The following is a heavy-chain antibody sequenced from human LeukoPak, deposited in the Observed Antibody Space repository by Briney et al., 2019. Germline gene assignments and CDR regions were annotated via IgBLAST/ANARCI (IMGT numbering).Heavy chain of an antibody. D-gene: IGHD2-2*01. CDR2: IYDSGST. Sequence: SETLSLTCTVSGGSIRSSYYYWGWIRQPPGKGLEWIGSIYDSGSTYYNPSLKSRVTISVDMSKNQFSLKLNSVTAADTAVYYCARGGYCSSTSCYLVAWFDPWGQGTLVTVSS. CDR3: ARGGYCSSTSCYLVAWFDP. J-gene: IGHJ5*02. CDR1: GGSIRSSYYY. V-gene: IGHV4-39*01.